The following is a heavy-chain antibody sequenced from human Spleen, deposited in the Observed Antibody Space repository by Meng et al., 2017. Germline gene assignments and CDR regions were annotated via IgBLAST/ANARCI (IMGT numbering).Heavy chain of an antibody. J-gene: IGHJ5*02. CDR3: AKGSFTVIFENWFDP. Sequence: SLKISCAASGLTFDDYAMHWVRQAPGKGLEWVSGISWNSGSIGYADSVKGRFTISRDNAKNSLYLQMNSLRAEDTALYYCAKGSFTVIFENWFDPWGQGTRVTVSS. D-gene: IGHD4-11*01. CDR1: GLTFDDYA. V-gene: IGHV3-9*01. CDR2: ISWNSGSI.